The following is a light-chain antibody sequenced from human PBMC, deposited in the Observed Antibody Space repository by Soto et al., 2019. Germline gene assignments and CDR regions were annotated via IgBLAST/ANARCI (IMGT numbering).Light chain of an antibody. CDR3: QQSYITPPGT. CDR2: AAS. CDR1: QSIRSY. V-gene: IGKV1-39*01. Sequence: IQMTQSPSSLSASVGDRVTITCRASQSIRSYLNCYQQKPGKAPNLLIYAASGLQTGVPSRFSGSGSGTDCTLSISSLQREDFATYYCQQSYITPPGTFGQGTKVEIK. J-gene: IGKJ1*01.